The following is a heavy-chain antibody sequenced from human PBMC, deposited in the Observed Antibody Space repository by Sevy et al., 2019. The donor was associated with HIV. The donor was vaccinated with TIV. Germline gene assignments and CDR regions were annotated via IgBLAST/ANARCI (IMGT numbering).Heavy chain of an antibody. V-gene: IGHV3-33*01. CDR2: RWYDGSNK. CDR3: ARDVRIPAAIPTGGYFDY. D-gene: IGHD2-2*02. Sequence: GGSLRLSCAASGFTFSSYGMHWVRQAPGKGLEWVADRWYDGSNKDYADSVKGRFTISRDNSKNTLYLQMNSLRAEDTAVYYCARDVRIPAAIPTGGYFDYWGQGTLVTVSS. J-gene: IGHJ4*02. CDR1: GFTFSSYG.